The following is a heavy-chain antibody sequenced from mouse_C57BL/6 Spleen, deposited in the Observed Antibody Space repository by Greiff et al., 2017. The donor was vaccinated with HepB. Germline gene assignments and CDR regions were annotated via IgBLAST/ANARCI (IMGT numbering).Heavy chain of an antibody. J-gene: IGHJ2*01. CDR2: ISSGGSYT. CDR3: ARPRYYGSSYDYFDY. V-gene: IGHV5-6*01. CDR1: GFTFSSYG. D-gene: IGHD1-1*01. Sequence: EVNLVESGGDLVKPGGSLKLSCAASGFTFSSYGMSWVRQTPDKRLEWVATISSGGSYTYYPDSVKGRFTISRDNAKNTLYLQMSSLKSEDTAMYYCARPRYYGSSYDYFDYWGQGTTLTVSS.